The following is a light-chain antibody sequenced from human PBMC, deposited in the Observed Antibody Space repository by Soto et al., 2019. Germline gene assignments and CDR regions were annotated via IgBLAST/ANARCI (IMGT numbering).Light chain of an antibody. V-gene: IGLV2-8*01. CDR2: EVS. Sequence: QSALTQPPSASGSPGQSVTISCTGTSSDVGAYNRVSWYQHHPGKAPKLMIYEVSKRPSGVPDRFSGSKSGNTASLTVSGLQAEDEADYYCCSYAGSSTLVFGGGTKLTVL. J-gene: IGLJ2*01. CDR1: SSDVGAYNR. CDR3: CSYAGSSTLV.